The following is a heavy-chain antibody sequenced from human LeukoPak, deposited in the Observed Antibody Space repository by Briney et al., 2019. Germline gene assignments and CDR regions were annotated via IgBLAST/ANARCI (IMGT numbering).Heavy chain of an antibody. CDR2: INAGNGNT. Sequence: ASVKVSCKASGYTFTSYAMHWVRRAPGQRLEGMGWINAGNGNTKFSQKFQGRVTITRDTSASTAYMELSSLRSEDTAVYYCARFLGGSYGMDVWGQGTTVTVSS. V-gene: IGHV1-3*01. CDR3: ARFLGGSYGMDV. CDR1: GYTFTSYA. D-gene: IGHD1-26*01. J-gene: IGHJ6*02.